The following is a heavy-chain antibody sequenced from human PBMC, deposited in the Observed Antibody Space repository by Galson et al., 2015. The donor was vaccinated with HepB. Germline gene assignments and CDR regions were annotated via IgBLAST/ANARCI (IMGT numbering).Heavy chain of an antibody. D-gene: IGHD3-9*01. CDR3: ARGGHYDILTGYYYPYYYYGMDV. Sequence: SVKVSCKASGYTFTSYDINWVRQATGQGLEWMGWMNPNSGNTGYAQKFQGRVTMTRNTSISTAYMELSSLRSEDTAVYYCARGGHYDILTGYYYPYYYYGMDVWGQGTTVTVSS. CDR1: GYTFTSYD. J-gene: IGHJ6*02. V-gene: IGHV1-8*01. CDR2: MNPNSGNT.